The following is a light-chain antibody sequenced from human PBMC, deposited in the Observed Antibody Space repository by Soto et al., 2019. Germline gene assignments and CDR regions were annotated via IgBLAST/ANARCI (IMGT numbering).Light chain of an antibody. J-gene: IGKJ5*01. CDR1: QSVRSN. CDR3: QQYGSSPIT. Sequence: EVVMTQSPVTVSVSPGERATLSCRASQSVRSNLAWYQQKPGQAPRLLIHDTSTRASGIPDRFRGSKSGTDFTLTIRGLEPEDAALYYCQQYGSSPITFGQGTRLET. CDR2: DTS. V-gene: IGKV3D-15*01.